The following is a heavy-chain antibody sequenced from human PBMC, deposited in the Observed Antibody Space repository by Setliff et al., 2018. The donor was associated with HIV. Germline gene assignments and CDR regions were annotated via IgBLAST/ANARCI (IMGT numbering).Heavy chain of an antibody. CDR1: GGSISNSRYY. CDR2: IYYSGST. CDR3: ARGRRRSSTPYYFDY. Sequence: SETLSLTCTVSGGSISNSRYYWSWIRQPPGKGLEWIGSIYYSGSTYYNPSLKSRVTISIDTSKSQFSLKLTSVSAADTAMYYCARGRRRSSTPYYFDYWGQGTLVTVSS. J-gene: IGHJ4*02. V-gene: IGHV4-39*07.